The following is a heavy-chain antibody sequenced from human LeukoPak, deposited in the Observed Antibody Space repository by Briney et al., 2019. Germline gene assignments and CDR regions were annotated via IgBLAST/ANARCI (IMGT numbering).Heavy chain of an antibody. Sequence: SKTLSLTCTVSGGSISSSSYYWGWIRQPPGKGLEWIRSIYYSGSTYYNPSLKSRVTISVDTSKNQYSLKLSSVTAADTAVYYCARPAEATGYAEYFQHWGQGTLVTVSS. D-gene: IGHD5-12*01. J-gene: IGHJ1*01. CDR3: ARPAEATGYAEYFQH. CDR2: IYYSGST. CDR1: GGSISSSSYY. V-gene: IGHV4-39*01.